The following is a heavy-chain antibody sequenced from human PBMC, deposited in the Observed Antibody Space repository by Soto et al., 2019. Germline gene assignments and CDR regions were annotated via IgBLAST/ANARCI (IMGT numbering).Heavy chain of an antibody. CDR2: IHSDGSTA. CDR3: ATTYCSNTHFLN. CDR1: GFSFSSYY. J-gene: IGHJ4*02. Sequence: EVQLVESGGAVVQPGESLRLSCAASGFSFSSYYMHWVRQVPGKGLVWVSRIHSDGSTATYADSVRGRFAISRDNTKNTLYLERNSLRAEDTAVYFGATTYCSNTHFLNGGQGTLFTVST. D-gene: IGHD1-1*01. V-gene: IGHV3-74*01.